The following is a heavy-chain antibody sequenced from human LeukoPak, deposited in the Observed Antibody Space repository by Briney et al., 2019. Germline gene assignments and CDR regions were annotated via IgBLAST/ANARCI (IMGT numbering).Heavy chain of an antibody. CDR3: ARMASSIAARLYYYYYMDV. V-gene: IGHV3-53*01. J-gene: IGHJ6*03. D-gene: IGHD6-6*01. CDR2: IYSGGST. Sequence: PGGSLRFSCAASGFTVSSNYMSWVRQAPGKGLEWVSVIYSGGSTYYADSVKGRLTISRDNSKNTLYLQMNSLRAEDTAVYYCARMASSIAARLYYYYYMDVWGKGTTVTVSS. CDR1: GFTVSSNY.